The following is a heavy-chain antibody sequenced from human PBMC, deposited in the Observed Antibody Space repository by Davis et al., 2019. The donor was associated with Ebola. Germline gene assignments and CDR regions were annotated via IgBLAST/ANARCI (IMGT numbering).Heavy chain of an antibody. V-gene: IGHV3-20*01. J-gene: IGHJ4*02. Sequence: GESLKISCAASGFTFDDYGMSWVRQAPGKGLEWVSAINWSGGKTAYADSVKGRFTISRDNAKNSLYLQMNSLRAEDKALYRCARSRGTYFDYWGQGTLVTVSS. D-gene: IGHD5-24*01. CDR1: GFTFDDYG. CDR3: ARSRGTYFDY. CDR2: INWSGGKT.